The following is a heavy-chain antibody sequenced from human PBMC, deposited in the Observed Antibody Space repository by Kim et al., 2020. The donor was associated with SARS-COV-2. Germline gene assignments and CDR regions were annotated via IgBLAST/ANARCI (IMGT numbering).Heavy chain of an antibody. V-gene: IGHV3-66*01. CDR2: IYSGGST. Sequence: GGSLRLSCAASGFTVSSNYMSWVRQAPGKGLEWVSVIYSGGSTYYADSVKGRFTISRDNSKNTLYLQMNSLRAEDTAVYYCARGQWDIVATWGPGNPYGMDVWGQGTTVTVSS. CDR3: ARGQWDIVATWGPGNPYGMDV. D-gene: IGHD5-12*01. J-gene: IGHJ6*02. CDR1: GFTVSSNY.